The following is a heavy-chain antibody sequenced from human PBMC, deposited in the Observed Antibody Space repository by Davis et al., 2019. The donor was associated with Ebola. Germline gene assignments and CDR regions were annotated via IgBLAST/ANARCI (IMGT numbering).Heavy chain of an antibody. V-gene: IGHV4-4*02. Sequence: SETLSLTCAASGGSISSSNWWSWVRQPPGKWLEWIGEIYHSGSTNYNPSLKSRVTITVDKSKNQFSLKLSSVTAADTAVYYCASSSVDTAMVFIYYYGMDVWGQGTTVTVSS. CDR1: GGSISSSNW. CDR2: IYHSGST. D-gene: IGHD5-18*01. CDR3: ASSSVDTAMVFIYYYGMDV. J-gene: IGHJ6*02.